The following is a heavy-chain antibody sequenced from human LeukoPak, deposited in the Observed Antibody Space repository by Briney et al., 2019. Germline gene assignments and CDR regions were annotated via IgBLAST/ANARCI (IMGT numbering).Heavy chain of an antibody. CDR1: GGSISSGDYY. Sequence: SETLSLTCTVSGGSISSGDYYWSWIRQPPGKGLEWIGYIYYSGSIYYNPSLKSRATISLDTSKNQFSLKLSSVTAADTAVYFCARAPRGYNYGYGVFDFWGQGTLVTVSS. CDR2: IYYSGSI. D-gene: IGHD5-18*01. V-gene: IGHV4-30-4*01. CDR3: ARAPRGYNYGYGVFDF. J-gene: IGHJ4*02.